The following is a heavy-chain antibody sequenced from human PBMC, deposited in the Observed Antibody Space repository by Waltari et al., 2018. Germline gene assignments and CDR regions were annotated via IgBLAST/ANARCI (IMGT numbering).Heavy chain of an antibody. CDR2: VQRSGRT. D-gene: IGHD2-15*01. J-gene: IGHJ4*02. CDR3: ARDRGRGIYLDS. V-gene: IGHV4-4*01. CDR1: W. Sequence: WRSWVRQSPGKGLEWIGQVQRSGRTNYNPSFASRITVSVDTSRNQFSLKVTSATAADTAVYFCARDRGRGIYLDSWGQGTLVTVS.